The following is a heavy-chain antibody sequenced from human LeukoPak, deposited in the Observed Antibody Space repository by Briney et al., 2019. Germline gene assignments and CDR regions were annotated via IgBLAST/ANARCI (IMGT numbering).Heavy chain of an antibody. Sequence: SETVSLTCTVSGGSISSYYWSWIRQPPGKGLEWIGYIYYSGSANYNPSLKSRVTISVDTSKNQFSLKLSSVTAADTAVYYCARLRIPARYCSSTSCYELDYWGQGTLVTVSS. CDR2: IYYSGSA. CDR3: ARLRIPARYCSSTSCYELDY. CDR1: GGSISSYY. J-gene: IGHJ4*02. D-gene: IGHD2-2*01. V-gene: IGHV4-59*08.